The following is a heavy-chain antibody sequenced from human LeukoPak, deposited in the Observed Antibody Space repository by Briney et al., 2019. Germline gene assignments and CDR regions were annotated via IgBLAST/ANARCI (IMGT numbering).Heavy chain of an antibody. D-gene: IGHD6-6*01. V-gene: IGHV4-34*01. J-gene: IGHJ4*02. CDR2: INHSGST. CDR1: GGSFSGYY. CDR3: ASIAARRSGGY. Sequence: SETLSLTCAAYGGSFSGYYWSWIRQPPGKGLEWVGEINHSGSTNYNPSLKSRVTISVDTSKNQFSLKLSSVTAADTAVYYCASIAARRSGGYWGQGTLVTVSS.